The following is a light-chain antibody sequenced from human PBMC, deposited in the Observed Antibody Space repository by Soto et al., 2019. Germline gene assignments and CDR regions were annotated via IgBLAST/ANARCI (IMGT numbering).Light chain of an antibody. Sequence: QSALTQPASVSGSPGQSITISCTGTSSDVGGYDCVSWYQQHPGKAPKLMIYDVSNRPSGVSNRFSGSKSVNTASLTISGLQAEDEADYYCSPYTSSSTVVFGGGTKVTVL. CDR2: DVS. V-gene: IGLV2-14*03. CDR1: SSDVGGYDC. J-gene: IGLJ2*01. CDR3: SPYTSSSTVV.